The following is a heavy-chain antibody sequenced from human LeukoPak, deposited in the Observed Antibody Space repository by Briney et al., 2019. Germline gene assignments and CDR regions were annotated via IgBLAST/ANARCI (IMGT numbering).Heavy chain of an antibody. Sequence: SVKVSCKASGGTFSSYAISWVRQAPGQGLEWMGRIIPILGIANYAQKFQGRVTITADKSTSTVYMELSSLRSEDTAVYYCASGVVRGVIIAGRNNWFDPWGQGTLVTVSS. CDR1: GGTFSSYA. J-gene: IGHJ5*02. CDR2: IIPILGIA. V-gene: IGHV1-69*04. D-gene: IGHD3-10*01. CDR3: ASGVVRGVIIAGRNNWFDP.